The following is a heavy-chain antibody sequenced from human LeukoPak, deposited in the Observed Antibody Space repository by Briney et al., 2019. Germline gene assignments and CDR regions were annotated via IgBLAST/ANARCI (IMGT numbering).Heavy chain of an antibody. CDR1: GGSISSYY. Sequence: PSETLSLTCTVSGGSISSYYWNWIRQPPGKGLEWIGYIYYSGITNYNPSLKSRVTMSVDTPNNQFSLKLSSVTAADTAVYYCARGAYCSGGSCYWYYWGQGTLVTVSS. D-gene: IGHD2-15*01. V-gene: IGHV4-59*01. CDR3: ARGAYCSGGSCYWYY. J-gene: IGHJ4*02. CDR2: IYYSGIT.